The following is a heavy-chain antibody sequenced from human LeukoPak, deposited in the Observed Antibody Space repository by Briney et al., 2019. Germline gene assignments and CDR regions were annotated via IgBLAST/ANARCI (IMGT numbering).Heavy chain of an antibody. CDR3: AREGYCSSTSCYQPFDY. J-gene: IGHJ4*02. V-gene: IGHV3-30-3*01. Sequence: GGSLRLSCAASGFTFSSYAMHWVRQAPGKGLEWVAVISYDGSNKYYADSVKGRFTISRDNSKNTLYLQMNSLRAEDTAVYYCAREGYCSSTSCYQPFDYWGQGTLVTVSS. D-gene: IGHD2-2*01. CDR1: GFTFSSYA. CDR2: ISYDGSNK.